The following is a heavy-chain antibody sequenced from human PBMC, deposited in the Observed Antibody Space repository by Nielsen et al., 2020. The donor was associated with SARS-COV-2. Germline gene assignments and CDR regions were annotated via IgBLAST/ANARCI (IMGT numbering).Heavy chain of an antibody. Sequence: ASVKVSCKASGYTFTSYAMHWVRQAPGQRLEWMGWINAGNGNTKYSQKFQGRVTITRDTSASTAYMELSSLRSEDTAVYYCARDRSGYYSDYFDYWGQGTLVPVSS. J-gene: IGHJ4*02. CDR1: GYTFTSYA. V-gene: IGHV1-3*01. CDR2: INAGNGNT. D-gene: IGHD3-22*01. CDR3: ARDRSGYYSDYFDY.